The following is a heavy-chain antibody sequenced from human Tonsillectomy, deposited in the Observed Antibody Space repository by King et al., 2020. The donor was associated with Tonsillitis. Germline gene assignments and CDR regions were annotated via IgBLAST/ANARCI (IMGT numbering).Heavy chain of an antibody. D-gene: IGHD4-17*01. Sequence: QLQESGPGLVKPSETLSLTCTVSGGSFNNFYWSWIRQPPGKGLEWIGYLYDTGTTNYNPSLESRVTISLDTSKNQFSLTLSSVTAADTAVYYCARHSNGDFASLDSWGQGTLVTVPS. CDR2: LYDTGTT. CDR3: ARHSNGDFASLDS. J-gene: IGHJ4*02. V-gene: IGHV4-59*08. CDR1: GGSFNNFY.